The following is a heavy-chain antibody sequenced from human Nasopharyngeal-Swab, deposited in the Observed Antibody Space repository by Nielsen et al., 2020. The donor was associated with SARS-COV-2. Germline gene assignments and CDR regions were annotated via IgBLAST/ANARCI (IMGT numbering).Heavy chain of an antibody. CDR3: ARDNYPYYYYGMDV. V-gene: IGHV4-39*01. CDR2: IYYSGST. CDR1: GGSISSSSYY. J-gene: IGHJ6*02. D-gene: IGHD4-11*01. Sequence: SETLSLTCTVSGGSISSSSYYWGWIRQPPGKGLEWTGSIYYSGSTYYNPSLKSRVTISVDTSKNQFSLKLSSVTAADTAVYYCARDNYPYYYYGMDVWGQGTTVTVSS.